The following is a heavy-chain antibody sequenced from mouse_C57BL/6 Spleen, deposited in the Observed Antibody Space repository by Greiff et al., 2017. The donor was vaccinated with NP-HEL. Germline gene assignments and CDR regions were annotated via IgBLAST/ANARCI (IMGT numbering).Heavy chain of an antibody. V-gene: IGHV1-82*01. CDR1: GYAFSSSW. Sequence: VQLQQSGPELVKPGASVKISCKASGYAFSSSWMNWVKQRPGKGLEWIGRSYPGDGDTNYNGKFKGKATLTADKSSSTAYMQLSSLTSEDSAVYFCAREDYGRYWGQGTTLTVSS. CDR2: SYPGDGDT. D-gene: IGHD1-1*02. J-gene: IGHJ2*01. CDR3: AREDYGRY.